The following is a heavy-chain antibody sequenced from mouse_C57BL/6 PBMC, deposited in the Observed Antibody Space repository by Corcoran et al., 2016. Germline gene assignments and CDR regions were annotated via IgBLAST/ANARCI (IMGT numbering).Heavy chain of an antibody. J-gene: IGHJ1*03. CDR3: ARRGDYDDWYFDV. V-gene: IGHV3-6*01. Sequence: DVQLQESGPGLVTPSQSLSLTCSVTGYSITSGYYWNWIRQFPGNKLEWMGYISYDGSNNYNPSLKNLISITRDTSKNQFFLKLNSVTTEDTATYYCARRGDYDDWYFDVWGTGTTVTVSS. CDR2: ISYDGSN. D-gene: IGHD2-4*01. CDR1: GYSITSGYY.